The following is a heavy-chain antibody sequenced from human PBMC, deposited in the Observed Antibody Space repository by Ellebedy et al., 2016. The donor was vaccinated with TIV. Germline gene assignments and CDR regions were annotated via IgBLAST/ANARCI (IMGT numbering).Heavy chain of an antibody. J-gene: IGHJ4*01. V-gene: IGHV3-9*01. CDR2: ISWNSGSI. CDR3: AKDMVRGVFDY. D-gene: IGHD3-10*01. Sequence: SLKISCAASGFTFDDYAMHWVRQAPGKGLEWVSGISWNSGSIDYADSVKGRFTISRDNAKNSLYLQMNSLRAEDTALYYCAKDMVRGVFDYWGHGTLVTVSS. CDR1: GFTFDDYA.